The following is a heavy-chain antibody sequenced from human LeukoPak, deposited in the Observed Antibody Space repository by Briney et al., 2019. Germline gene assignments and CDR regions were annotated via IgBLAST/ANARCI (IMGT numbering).Heavy chain of an antibody. CDR2: IYPGDSDT. J-gene: IGHJ5*02. CDR3: ARAAAALRGGVDWFDP. D-gene: IGHD6-13*01. CDR1: GYSFTSYW. V-gene: IGHV5-51*01. Sequence: GESLKISCKGSGYSFTSYWIGWVRQMPGKGLEWMGIIYPGDSDTRYSPSFQGQVTISADKSISTAYLQWSSLKASDTAMYYCARAAAALRGGVDWFDPWGQGTLVTVSS.